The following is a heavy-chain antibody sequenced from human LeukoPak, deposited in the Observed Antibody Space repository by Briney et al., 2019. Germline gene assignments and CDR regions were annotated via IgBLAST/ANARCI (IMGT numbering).Heavy chain of an antibody. J-gene: IGHJ4*02. CDR2: IDPSDSYT. CDR1: GYTFTNHW. V-gene: IGHV5-10-1*01. Sequence: AESLQISCKASGYTFTNHWISWVRQMPGKGLEWMGKIDPSDSYTNYSPSFQGHVTISADKSISTAYLQWSSLKASDTAMYYCARAPDSDSGYDYFDYWGQGTLVTVSS. CDR3: ARAPDSDSGYDYFDY. D-gene: IGHD5-12*01.